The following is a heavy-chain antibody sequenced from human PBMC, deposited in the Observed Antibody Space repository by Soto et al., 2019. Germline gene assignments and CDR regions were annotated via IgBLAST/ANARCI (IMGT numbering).Heavy chain of an antibody. CDR1: GFTFSSYG. CDR2: IWYDGSNK. J-gene: IGHJ3*02. D-gene: IGHD6-13*01. V-gene: IGHV3-33*01. CDR3: ARGSSWYYYNNAFDT. Sequence: GSLRLSCAASGFTFSSYGMHWVRQAPGKGLEWVAVIWYDGSNKYYADSVKGRFTISRDNSKNTLYLQMNSLRAEDTAVYYCARGSSWYYYNNAFDTWGQGTMVTVSS.